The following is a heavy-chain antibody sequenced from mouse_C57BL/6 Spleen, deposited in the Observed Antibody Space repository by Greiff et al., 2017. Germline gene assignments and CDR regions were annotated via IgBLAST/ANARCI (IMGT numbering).Heavy chain of an antibody. Sequence: QVQLQQSGAELVKPGASVKMSCKASGYTFTSYWITWVKQRPGQGLEWIGDIYPGSGSTNYNEKFKSKATLTVDTSSSTAYMQLSSLTSEDSAVYYCARYDGYYDYYAMDYWGQGTSVTVSS. CDR3: ARYDGYYDYYAMDY. J-gene: IGHJ4*01. CDR2: IYPGSGST. D-gene: IGHD2-3*01. V-gene: IGHV1-55*01. CDR1: GYTFTSYW.